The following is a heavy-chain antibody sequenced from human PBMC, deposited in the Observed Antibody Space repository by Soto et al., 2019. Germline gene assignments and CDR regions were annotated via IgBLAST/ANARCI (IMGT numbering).Heavy chain of an antibody. CDR3: ARDGGYSNYERYYYYYYYMDV. CDR2: IWYDGSNT. J-gene: IGHJ6*03. D-gene: IGHD4-4*01. V-gene: IGHV3-33*01. CDR1: GCTFSSYG. Sequence: QVQLVESGGGVVKPGRSLRLSCAASGCTFSSYGMHWVRQAPGQGLEWVAVIWYDGSNTYYADSVKGRFTISRDNSKNTLFLQMNSLRAEDTAVYYCARDGGYSNYERYYYYYYYMDVWGKGTTVTVSS.